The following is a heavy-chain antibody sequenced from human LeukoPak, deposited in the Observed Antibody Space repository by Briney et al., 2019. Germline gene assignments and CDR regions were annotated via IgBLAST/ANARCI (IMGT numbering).Heavy chain of an antibody. CDR1: GGSISSYY. Sequence: SETLSLTCTVSGGSISSYYWSWIRQPPGKGLEWIGYIYYSGSTNYNPSLKSRVTISVDTSNNQFSLKLSSVTAADTAVYYCARGPPGGQFDPWGQGTLVTVSS. CDR3: ARGPPGGQFDP. J-gene: IGHJ5*02. CDR2: IYYSGST. V-gene: IGHV4-59*01. D-gene: IGHD3-10*01.